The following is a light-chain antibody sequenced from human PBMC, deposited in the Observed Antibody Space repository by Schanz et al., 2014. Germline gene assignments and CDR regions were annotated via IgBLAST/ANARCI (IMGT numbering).Light chain of an antibody. CDR2: SNN. CDR3: AAWDDSLSGYWV. J-gene: IGLJ3*02. Sequence: QSVLTQPPSASGTPGQRVTISCSGSSSNIGSNTVNWYQQLPGTAPKLLIYSNNQRPSGVPDRFSGSKSGTSASLAISGLQSEDEADYYCAAWDDSLSGYWVFPGGTKLSFL. CDR1: SSNIGSNT. V-gene: IGLV1-44*01.